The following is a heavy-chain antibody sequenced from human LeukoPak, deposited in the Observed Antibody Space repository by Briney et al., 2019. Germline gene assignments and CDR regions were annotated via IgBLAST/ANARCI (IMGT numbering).Heavy chain of an antibody. CDR1: GYSISSGYY. CDR3: ATSVGTGSPHPFEY. Sequence: KSSETLSLTCTASGYSISSGYYWGGIRQPPGQGLEWIGYIYYSGSTNYNPSLKSRVTISLDTSKNQFSLELRSVTAADTAVYYCATSVGTGSPHPFEYWGQGTLVTVSS. J-gene: IGHJ4*02. CDR2: IYYSGST. V-gene: IGHV4-61*01. D-gene: IGHD3-10*01.